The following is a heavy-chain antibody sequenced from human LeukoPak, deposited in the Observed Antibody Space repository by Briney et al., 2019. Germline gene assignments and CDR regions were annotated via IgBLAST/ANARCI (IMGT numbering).Heavy chain of an antibody. V-gene: IGHV3-48*04. CDR2: ISHSGSNL. D-gene: IGHD5-24*01. Sequence: PGGSLRLSCAASGFTFSSYAMSWVRQAPGKGLEWLSYISHSGSNLDYAESVRGRFTISRDNANHSLYLQINSLRAEDTAVYYCAKDLGEMATIPFDYWGQGTLVTVSS. CDR3: AKDLGEMATIPFDY. J-gene: IGHJ4*02. CDR1: GFTFSSYA.